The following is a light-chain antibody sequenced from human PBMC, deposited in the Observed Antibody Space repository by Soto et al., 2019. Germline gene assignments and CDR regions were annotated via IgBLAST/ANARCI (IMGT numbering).Light chain of an antibody. CDR2: AAS. J-gene: IGKJ1*01. CDR3: QKYNSVPRT. Sequence: DIRMTQSPPSLSASVGDKITITCRASQGINNYLAWYRQKPGEVPKLLIYAASTLQSGVSSRFSGSGSGTVFTLTINSLQPEDVGSYYCQKYNSVPRTFGQGTKVEIK. V-gene: IGKV1-27*01. CDR1: QGINNY.